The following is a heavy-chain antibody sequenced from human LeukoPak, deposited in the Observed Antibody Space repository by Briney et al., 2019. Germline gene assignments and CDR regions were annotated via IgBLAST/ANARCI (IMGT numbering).Heavy chain of an antibody. CDR3: ARAAAGPRYFDY. D-gene: IGHD6-13*01. CDR1: GGSISSYY. CDR2: IYYSGST. Sequence: SETLSLTCTVSGGSISSYYWSWIRQPPGKGLEWIGYIYYSGSTNYNPSLKSRVTISVDTSKNQFSLKLSSVTAADTAVYYCARAAAGPRYFDYWGQGTLVTVSS. J-gene: IGHJ4*02. V-gene: IGHV4-59*12.